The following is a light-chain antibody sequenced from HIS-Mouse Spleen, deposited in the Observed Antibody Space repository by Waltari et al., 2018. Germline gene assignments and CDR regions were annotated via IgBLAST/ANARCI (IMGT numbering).Light chain of an antibody. Sequence: SYELTQPPSVSVSPGQTDSITCSGDAWPKKYANWYQQKSGQAPVLVIYEDSKRPSGIPERFSGSSSGTMATLTISGAQVEDEADYYCYSTDSSGNHRVFGGGTKLTVL. CDR3: YSTDSSGNHRV. J-gene: IGLJ2*01. V-gene: IGLV3-10*01. CDR2: EDS. CDR1: AWPKKY.